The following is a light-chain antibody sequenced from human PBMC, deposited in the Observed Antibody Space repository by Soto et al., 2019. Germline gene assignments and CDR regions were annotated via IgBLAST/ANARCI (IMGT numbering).Light chain of an antibody. CDR3: QQYGSSFWT. CDR2: GAS. V-gene: IGKV3-20*01. CDR1: QSVSSSY. J-gene: IGKJ1*01. Sequence: EIGLTQSPGTLSLSPGERATLSCRASQSVSSSYLARYQQKPGQAPRLLIYGASSRATGIPDRFSGSVSGTDFTLTISRLEPEDFAVYYCQQYGSSFWTFGQGTKVEIK.